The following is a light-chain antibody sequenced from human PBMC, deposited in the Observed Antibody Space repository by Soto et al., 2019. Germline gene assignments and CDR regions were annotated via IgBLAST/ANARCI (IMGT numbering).Light chain of an antibody. J-gene: IGKJ4*01. CDR2: GAS. V-gene: IGKV3-15*01. CDR3: QQYSYRLS. CDR1: QSVSSN. Sequence: EIVMTQSPATLSVSPGERATLSCRASQSVSSNLVWYQQKRGQAPRLLIYGASTRATGIPARFSGSRSGTEFALTISSLRSEDFAVYYCQQYSYRLSFGGGTRVEIK.